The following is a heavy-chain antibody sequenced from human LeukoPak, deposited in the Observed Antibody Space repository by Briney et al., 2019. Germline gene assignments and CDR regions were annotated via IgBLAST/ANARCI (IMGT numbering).Heavy chain of an antibody. V-gene: IGHV4-30-2*01. D-gene: IGHD6-13*01. J-gene: IGHJ5*02. CDR3: ARGYSSSRGSWFDP. CDR2: IYHSGST. Sequence: SETLFLTCAVSGGSISSGGYSWSWIRQPPGKGLEWVGYIYHSGSTYYNPSLKSRVTISVDRSKNQFSLKLSSVTAADTAVYYCARGYSSSRGSWFDPWGQGTLVTVSS. CDR1: GGSISSGGYS.